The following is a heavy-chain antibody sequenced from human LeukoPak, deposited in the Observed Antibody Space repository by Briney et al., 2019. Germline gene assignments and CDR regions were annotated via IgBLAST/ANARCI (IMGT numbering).Heavy chain of an antibody. D-gene: IGHD3-16*01. CDR3: VKEGDYGYYFDY. Sequence: GGSLRLSCSASGFTFSSYAMDWVRQAPGKGLEYVSTISSNGGSAYYADSVKGRFTISRDDSKNTLYLRMSSLRAEDTAVYYCVKEGDYGYYFDYWGQGTLVTVSS. V-gene: IGHV3-64D*06. J-gene: IGHJ4*02. CDR1: GFTFSSYA. CDR2: ISSNGGSA.